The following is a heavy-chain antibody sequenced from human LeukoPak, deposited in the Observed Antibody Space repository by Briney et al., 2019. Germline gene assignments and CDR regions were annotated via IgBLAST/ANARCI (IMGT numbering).Heavy chain of an antibody. D-gene: IGHD6-6*01. V-gene: IGHV4-59*01. CDR1: GGSISNYY. J-gene: IGHJ4*02. CDR2: IYYSGST. Sequence: SETLSLTCTVSGGSISNYYWSWIRQPPGKGLEWIGYIYYSGSTNYNPSLKSRVTMSVDTSKNPFSLKLSSVTAADTAVYYCARGYSSSWYDYWGQGTLVTVSP. CDR3: ARGYSSSWYDY.